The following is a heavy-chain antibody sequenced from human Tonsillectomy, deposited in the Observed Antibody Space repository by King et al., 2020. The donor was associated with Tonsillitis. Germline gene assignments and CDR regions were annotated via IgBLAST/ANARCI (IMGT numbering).Heavy chain of an antibody. D-gene: IGHD4-11*01. CDR2: ISSSGSTI. Sequence: QLVQSGGGLVQPGGSLRLSCAASGFTFSSSEMNWVRQAPGKGLEWVSYISSSGSTIYYADSVKGRFTISRDNAKNSLYLQMNSLRAEETAVYYCARESDYSNYFDYWGQGTLVTVSS. CDR1: GFTFSSSE. V-gene: IGHV3-48*03. J-gene: IGHJ4*02. CDR3: ARESDYSNYFDY.